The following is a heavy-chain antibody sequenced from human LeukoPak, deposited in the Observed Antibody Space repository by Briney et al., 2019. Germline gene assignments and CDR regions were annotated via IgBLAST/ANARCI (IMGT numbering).Heavy chain of an antibody. V-gene: IGHV3-21*01. CDR2: ISGSSIYI. CDR1: GFTFSTYS. D-gene: IGHD3-22*01. Sequence: PGGSLRLSCAASGFTFSTYSMNWVRQAPGKGLEWVSSISGSSIYIYYADSVKGRFTISRDNAENSLYLQMNSLRAEDTAVYYCARDPPYYDSSGYYYDYWGQGTLVTVSS. J-gene: IGHJ4*02. CDR3: ARDPPYYDSSGYYYDY.